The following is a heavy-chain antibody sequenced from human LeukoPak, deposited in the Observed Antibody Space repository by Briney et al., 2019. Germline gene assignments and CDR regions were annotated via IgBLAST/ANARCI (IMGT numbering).Heavy chain of an antibody. Sequence: PGGSLRLSCAASGFSFSSYWMNWVRQAPGKGLEWVGNIKEDGSEGYYVDSVKGRFTTSRDNAKDSLYLQMNSLRAEDTAVYYCARGSSNACDIWGQGTMVTVSS. D-gene: IGHD3-10*01. J-gene: IGHJ3*02. CDR3: ARGSSNACDI. V-gene: IGHV3-7*05. CDR1: GFSFSSYW. CDR2: IKEDGSEG.